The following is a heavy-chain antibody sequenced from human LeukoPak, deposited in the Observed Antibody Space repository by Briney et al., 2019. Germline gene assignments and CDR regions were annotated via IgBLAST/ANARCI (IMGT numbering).Heavy chain of an antibody. V-gene: IGHV3-48*01. J-gene: IGHJ3*02. CDR3: AREADLYYYYSSGSGAFDI. Sequence: GGSLRLSCAASGFTFSSYSMHWVRQAPGKGLEWVSYIWCSSSTIYYADSVKGRFTISRDNAKNSLYLQMNSLRAEDTAVYDCAREADLYYYYSSGSGAFDIWGQGTMVTVSS. CDR2: IWCSSSTI. CDR1: GFTFSSYS. D-gene: IGHD3-22*01.